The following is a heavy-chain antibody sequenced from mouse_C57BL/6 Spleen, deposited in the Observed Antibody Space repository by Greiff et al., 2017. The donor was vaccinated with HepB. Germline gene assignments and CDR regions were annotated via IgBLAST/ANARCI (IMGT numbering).Heavy chain of an antibody. CDR3: ARSTPRAMDY. CDR2: IRNKANGYTT. V-gene: IGHV7-3*01. CDR1: GFTFTDYY. Sequence: EVKVVESGGGLVQPGGSLSLSCAASGFTFTDYYMSWVRQPPGKALEWLGFIRNKANGYTTEYSASVKGRFTISRDNSQSILYLQMNALRAEDSATYYCARSTPRAMDYWGQGTSVTVSS. J-gene: IGHJ4*01.